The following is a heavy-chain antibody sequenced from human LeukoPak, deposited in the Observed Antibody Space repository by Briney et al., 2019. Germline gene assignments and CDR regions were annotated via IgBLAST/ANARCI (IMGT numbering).Heavy chain of an antibody. CDR3: ARTSRDGYLYYFDY. CDR1: GGTFSSYA. J-gene: IGHJ4*02. V-gene: IGHV1-69*13. Sequence: GASVKVSCKASGGTFSSYAISWVRQAAGQGLEWMEGILPMFGTANYAQKCQGRVTITADESTSTAYMELSSLRAEDTAVYYCARTSRDGYLYYFDYWGQGTLVTVSS. D-gene: IGHD5-24*01. CDR2: ILPMFGTA.